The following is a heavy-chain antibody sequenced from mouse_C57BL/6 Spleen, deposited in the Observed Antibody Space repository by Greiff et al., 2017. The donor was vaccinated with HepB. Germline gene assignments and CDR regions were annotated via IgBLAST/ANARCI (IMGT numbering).Heavy chain of an antibody. CDR3: ASYGYDDAMDY. J-gene: IGHJ4*01. CDR1: GYAFSSSW. D-gene: IGHD2-2*01. CDR2: IYPGDGDT. Sequence: VKLQESGPELVKPGASVKISCKASGYAFSSSWMNWVKQRPGKGLEWIGRIYPGDGDTNYNGKFKGKATLTADKSSSTAYMQLSSLTSEDSAVYFCASYGYDDAMDYWGQGTSVTVSS. V-gene: IGHV1-82*01.